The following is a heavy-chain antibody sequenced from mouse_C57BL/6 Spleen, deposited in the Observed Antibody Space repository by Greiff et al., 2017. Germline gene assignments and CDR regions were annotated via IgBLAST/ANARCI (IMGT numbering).Heavy chain of an antibody. V-gene: IGHV5-4*01. D-gene: IGHD3-1*01. J-gene: IGHJ4*01. CDR2: ISDGGSYT. Sequence: EVQLVESGGGLVKPGGSLKLSCAASGFTFSSYAMSWVRQTPEKRLEWVATISDGGSYTYYPDNVKGRFTISRDNAKNNLYLQMSHLKSEDTAMYYCARYRARGMGAMDYWGQGTSVTVSS. CDR1: GFTFSSYA. CDR3: ARYRARGMGAMDY.